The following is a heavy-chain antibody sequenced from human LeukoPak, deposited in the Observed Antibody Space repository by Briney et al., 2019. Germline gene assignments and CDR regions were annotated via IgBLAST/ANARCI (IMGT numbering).Heavy chain of an antibody. Sequence: PGGSLRLSCAASGFTFSSYGMHWVRQAPGKGLEGVAVISYDGSNKYYADSVKGRFTISRDNSKNTLYLQMNSLRAEDTAVYYCAKAPRYCSSTSCYDDYYYYYMDVWGKGTTVTVSS. D-gene: IGHD2-2*01. J-gene: IGHJ6*03. CDR2: ISYDGSNK. CDR1: GFTFSSYG. CDR3: AKAPRYCSSTSCYDDYYYYYMDV. V-gene: IGHV3-30*18.